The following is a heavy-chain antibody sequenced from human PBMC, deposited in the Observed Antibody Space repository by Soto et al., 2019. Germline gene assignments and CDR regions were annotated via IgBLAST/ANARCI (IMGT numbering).Heavy chain of an antibody. CDR1: GFSLSTSDVG. Sequence: SGPTLVNPTQSLSLSCTFSGFSLSTSDVGVGWIRQPPGKALEWLAIIYWDDDKRYSPSLKSRLTITKDTSKNQVVLTVTNMDPVDTATYYCAHSKYSRSSFEYWGQGTLVTVSS. CDR3: AHSKYSRSSFEY. V-gene: IGHV2-5*02. J-gene: IGHJ4*02. CDR2: IYWDDDK. D-gene: IGHD6-6*01.